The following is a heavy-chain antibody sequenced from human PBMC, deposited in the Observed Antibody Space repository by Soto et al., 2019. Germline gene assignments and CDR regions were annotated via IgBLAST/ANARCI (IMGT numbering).Heavy chain of an antibody. CDR1: GYTLTELS. Sequence: QVQLVQSGAEVKKPGASVKVSCKVSGYTLTELSMHWVRQAPGKGLEWMGGFDPEDGETIYAQKFQGRVTMTEDTSTDTAYMDLSSLRSEDTAVYYCATIPASSGWLEGPYYFDYWGQGTLVTVSS. D-gene: IGHD6-19*01. CDR3: ATIPASSGWLEGPYYFDY. CDR2: FDPEDGET. V-gene: IGHV1-24*01. J-gene: IGHJ4*02.